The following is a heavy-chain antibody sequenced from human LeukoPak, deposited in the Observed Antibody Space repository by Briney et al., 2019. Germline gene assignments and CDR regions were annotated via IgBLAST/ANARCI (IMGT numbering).Heavy chain of an antibody. CDR2: NSAYNGNT. J-gene: IGHJ5*02. Sequence: ASLKVSCQACSYTFIRYGISSVRQTPAQRLEWMGWNSAYNGNTHYVQKLQGRVTMTTDTSTSKAYMELRSLRSDDTAVYDCARDVKDDFWSGQIDPWGQGTLVTVSS. D-gene: IGHD3-3*01. CDR1: SYTFIRYG. V-gene: IGHV1-18*01. CDR3: ARDVKDDFWSGQIDP.